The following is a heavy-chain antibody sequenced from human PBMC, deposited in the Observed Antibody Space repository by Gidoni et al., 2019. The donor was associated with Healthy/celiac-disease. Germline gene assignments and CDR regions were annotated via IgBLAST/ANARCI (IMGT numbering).Heavy chain of an antibody. CDR1: GGSFSVYY. Sequence: QLQLQQWGAVLLKPSETLSLTSAVYGGSFSVYYWRWIPQPPGKGLEWIGEINHSGSTNYNPSLKSRVTISVDTSKNQFSLKLSSVTAADTAVYYCARLLGWGSRRGWFDPWGQGTLVTVSS. CDR3: ARLLGWGSRRGWFDP. CDR2: INHSGST. D-gene: IGHD6-19*01. V-gene: IGHV4-34*01. J-gene: IGHJ5*02.